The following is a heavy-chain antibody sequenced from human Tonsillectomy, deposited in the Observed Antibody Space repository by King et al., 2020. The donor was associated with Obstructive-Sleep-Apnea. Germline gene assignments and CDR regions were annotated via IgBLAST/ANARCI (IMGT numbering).Heavy chain of an antibody. V-gene: IGHV5-51*01. CDR3: ARHGGDGYNRVEGNYYYYGMDV. J-gene: IGHJ6*02. D-gene: IGHD5-24*01. CDR1: GYSFTSYW. CDR2: IYPGDSDT. Sequence: VQLVESGAEVKKPGESLKISCKGSGYSFTSYWIGWVRQMPGKGLEWMGIIYPGDSDTRYSPSFQGQVPISADKSISTAYLQWSSLKASDTAMYYCARHGGDGYNRVEGNYYYYGMDVWGQGTTVTVSS.